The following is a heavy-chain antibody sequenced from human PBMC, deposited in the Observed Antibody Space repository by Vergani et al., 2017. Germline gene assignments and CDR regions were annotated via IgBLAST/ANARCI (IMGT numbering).Heavy chain of an antibody. CDR2: IGTAGDT. CDR1: GFTSAGYA. D-gene: IGHD4-23*01. CDR3: ARAVSTTVGDPPGY. V-gene: IGHV3-13*01. Sequence: EVQLEESGGGLVLPGRSLRLSCVASGFTSAGYAMHWVRQATGKGLEWVSAIGTAGDTYYPGSVKGRFTISRENAKNSLYLQMNSLRAGDTAIYYCARAVSTTVGDPPGYWGQGTLVTVSS. J-gene: IGHJ4*02.